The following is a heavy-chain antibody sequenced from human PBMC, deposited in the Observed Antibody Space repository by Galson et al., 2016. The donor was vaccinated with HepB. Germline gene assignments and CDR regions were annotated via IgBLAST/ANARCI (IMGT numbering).Heavy chain of an antibody. J-gene: IGHJ6*02. CDR3: ARVAIAARYYYGMDV. CDR2: ISYDGSNK. V-gene: IGHV3-30*04. D-gene: IGHD6-6*01. CDR1: GFTFSTYP. Sequence: SLRLSCAASGFTFSTYPVHWVRQAPGKGLEWVAIISYDGSNKYYADSVKGRFTISRDNSKNTLYLEMNSLRAEDTAVYYCARVAIAARYYYGMDVWGQGTTVTVSS.